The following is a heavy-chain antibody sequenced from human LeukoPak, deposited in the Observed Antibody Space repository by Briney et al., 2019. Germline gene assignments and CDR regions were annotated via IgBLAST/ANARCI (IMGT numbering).Heavy chain of an antibody. CDR3: ARDGGSGKFDY. CDR1: GGSISSGDYY. V-gene: IGHV4-30-4*01. CDR2: LNYRRNT. D-gene: IGHD3-10*01. J-gene: IGHJ4*02. Sequence: SRTLSLTCTVSGGSISSGDYYWSWIRQSPGKGLEWIGYLNYRRNTYYNPSLMSRITLSIDTSKNQFSLKLNSVTAADTAVYYCARDGGSGKFDYWGQGTLVTVSS.